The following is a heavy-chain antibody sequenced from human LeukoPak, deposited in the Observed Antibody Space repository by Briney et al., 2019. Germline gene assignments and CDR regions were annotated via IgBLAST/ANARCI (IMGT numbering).Heavy chain of an antibody. D-gene: IGHD6-6*01. CDR1: GFTVGNNH. Sequence: GGSLRLSCAASGFTVGNNHMNWVRQAPGKGLEWVANIKQDGSEKRYVDPVKGRFTISRDNAENSLYLQMNSLRAEDTAVYYCAAIAARPLDYWGQGTLVTVSS. J-gene: IGHJ4*02. CDR2: IKQDGSEK. CDR3: AAIAARPLDY. V-gene: IGHV3-7*01.